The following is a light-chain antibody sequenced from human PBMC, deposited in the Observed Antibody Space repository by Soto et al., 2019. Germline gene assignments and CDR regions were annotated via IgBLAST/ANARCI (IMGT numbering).Light chain of an antibody. CDR3: CSYTSSNTLV. CDR2: EVS. V-gene: IGLV2-14*01. CDR1: SSDVGAYNY. Sequence: QSALTQPVSVSGSPGQSITISCTGTSSDVGAYNYVSWYQQHPGKAPKLMIFEVSDRPSGVSNRFSGSKSGNTASLPISGLQAEDEADYYCCSYTSSNTLVFGGGTKVTVL. J-gene: IGLJ2*01.